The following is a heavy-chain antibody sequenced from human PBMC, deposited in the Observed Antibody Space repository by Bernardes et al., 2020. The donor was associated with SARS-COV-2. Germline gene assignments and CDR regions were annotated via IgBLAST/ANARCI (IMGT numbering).Heavy chain of an antibody. Sequence: GGSLRLSCAASGFTFSGHGMHWVRQAPGKGLEWMTVIWYDGSKKNYIDSVKGRFTISRDNSKNTLYLQMDNLRVEDTAVYYCVRFTGGYMNTFDIWGQGTTVTVSS. CDR3: VRFTGGYMNTFDI. CDR2: IWYDGSKK. V-gene: IGHV3-33*01. CDR1: GFTFSGHG. J-gene: IGHJ3*02. D-gene: IGHD1-26*01.